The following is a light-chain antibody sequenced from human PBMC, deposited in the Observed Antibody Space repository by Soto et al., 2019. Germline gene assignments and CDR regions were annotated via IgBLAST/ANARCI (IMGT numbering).Light chain of an antibody. Sequence: DIQMTQSTSTLSASVGDRVSITCRASQTINIWLAWYQQKPGKAPKLLIYDVSSLESGVPSRFRGSGSGTEFTLTISSLQPDDFATYYCQQYVSYSWTFGQGTKVDI. CDR1: QTINIW. J-gene: IGKJ1*01. V-gene: IGKV1-5*01. CDR3: QQYVSYSWT. CDR2: DVS.